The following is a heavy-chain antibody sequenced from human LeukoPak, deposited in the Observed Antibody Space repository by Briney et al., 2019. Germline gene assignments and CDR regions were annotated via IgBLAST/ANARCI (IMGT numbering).Heavy chain of an antibody. CDR1: GGSISSSSYY. CDR3: ARLGSGSYRGYFDY. V-gene: IGHV4-39*01. J-gene: IGHJ4*02. D-gene: IGHD1-26*01. Sequence: SETLSLTCTVSGGSISSSSYYWGWIRQPPGKGLEWIGSIYYSGSTYYNPSLKSRVTISVDTSKNQFSLKLSSVTAADTAAYYCARLGSGSYRGYFDYWGQGTLVTVSS. CDR2: IYYSGST.